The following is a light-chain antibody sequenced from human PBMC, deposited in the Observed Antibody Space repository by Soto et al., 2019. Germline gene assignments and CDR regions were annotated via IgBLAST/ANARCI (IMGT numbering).Light chain of an antibody. CDR3: STLDDSLNGWV. CDR1: SSNVGDNT. J-gene: IGLJ3*02. V-gene: IGLV1-44*01. CDR2: NND. Sequence: QSVLAQPPSASGTPGRRVVISCSGTSSNVGDNTVHWYQQFPGTAPTLLIFNNDQRPSGVPARFSGSKSGTSASLAISGLQSADEADYYCSTLDDSLNGWVLGGGTKRTVL.